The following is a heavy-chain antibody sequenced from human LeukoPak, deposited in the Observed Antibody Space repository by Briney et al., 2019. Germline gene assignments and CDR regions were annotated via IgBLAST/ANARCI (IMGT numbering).Heavy chain of an antibody. V-gene: IGHV1-18*01. D-gene: IGHD3-22*01. CDR1: GCTFTSYG. CDR3: ARVRNLAVDYDSSGYYYGLDY. CDR2: ISAYNGNT. Sequence: ASVKVSCKASGCTFTSYGISWVRQAPGQGLEWMGWISAYNGNTNYAQKLQGRVTMTTDTSTSTAYMELRSLRSDDTAVYYCARVRNLAVDYDSSGYYYGLDYWGQGTLVTVSS. J-gene: IGHJ4*02.